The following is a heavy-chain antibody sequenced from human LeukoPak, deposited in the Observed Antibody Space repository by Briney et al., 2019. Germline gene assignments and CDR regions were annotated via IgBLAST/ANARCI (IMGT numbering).Heavy chain of an antibody. CDR1: GYSISSGYY. CDR2: IYHSGST. CDR3: TRLIMSSIYYYYMDV. J-gene: IGHJ6*03. V-gene: IGHV4-38-2*02. Sequence: SETLSLTCTVSGYSISSGYYWGWIRQPPGKGLEWIGSIYHSGSTNYNPSLKSRVTISVDTSKNQFSLKLSSVTAADTAVYYCTRLIMSSIYYYYMDVWGKGTTVTVSS. D-gene: IGHD3-10*01.